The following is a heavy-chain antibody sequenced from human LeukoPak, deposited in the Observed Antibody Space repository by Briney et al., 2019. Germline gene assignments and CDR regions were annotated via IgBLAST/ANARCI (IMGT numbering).Heavy chain of an antibody. Sequence: ASVKVSCKASGGTFSSYAISWVRQAPGQGLEWMGGIIPIFGTANYAQKFQGRVTITADESTSTAYMELSSLRSEDTAVYYCARDGHDYGGNSDYWGQGTLVTVSS. J-gene: IGHJ4*02. D-gene: IGHD4-23*01. V-gene: IGHV1-69*01. CDR1: GGTFSSYA. CDR2: IIPIFGTA. CDR3: ARDGHDYGGNSDY.